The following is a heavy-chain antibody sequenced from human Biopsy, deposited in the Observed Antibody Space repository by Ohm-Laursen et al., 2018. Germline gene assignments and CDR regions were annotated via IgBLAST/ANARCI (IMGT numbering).Heavy chain of an antibody. CDR3: TRGGYYYDSLAYYYWFDP. D-gene: IGHD3-22*01. CDR2: INAKTGDT. V-gene: IGHV1-2*02. Sequence: ASVKVSCKASGYTFTVYHVHWGRQAPGQGLEWMGWINAKTGDTNYAQKFQGRVTMTRDTSINTAYVDLSSLRSDDTAVYYCTRGGYYYDSLAYYYWFDPWGQGTLVTVSS. J-gene: IGHJ5*02. CDR1: GYTFTVYH.